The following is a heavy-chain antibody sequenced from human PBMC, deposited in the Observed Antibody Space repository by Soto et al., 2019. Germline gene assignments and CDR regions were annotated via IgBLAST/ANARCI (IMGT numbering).Heavy chain of an antibody. CDR2: IYYSGST. V-gene: IGHV4-39*01. D-gene: IGHD2-15*01. CDR1: GGSISSSSYY. CDR3: ARQRDIVVVVAPFDP. Sequence: LSLTCTVSGGSISSSSYYWGWIRQPPGKGLEWIGSIYYSGSTYYNPSLKSRVTISVDTSKNRFSLKLSSVTAADTAVYYCARQRDIVVVVAPFDPWGQGTLVTVS. J-gene: IGHJ5*02.